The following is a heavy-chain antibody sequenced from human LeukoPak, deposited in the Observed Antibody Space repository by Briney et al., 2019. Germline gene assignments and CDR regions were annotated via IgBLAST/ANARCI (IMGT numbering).Heavy chain of an antibody. V-gene: IGHV2-5*01. CDR2: IYWNDYK. CDR1: GFSLSTSGVG. D-gene: IGHD3-10*01. J-gene: IGHJ6*03. Sequence: SGPTLLNPTPTLTLTCTFSGFSLSTSGVGVGWIRQPPGKALEWLALIYWNDYKRYSPSLKSRLTITKDTSKNQVVLTMTNMDPVDTATYYCARWTLVRGDDYYYMDVWGKGTTVTISS. CDR3: ARWTLVRGDDYYYMDV.